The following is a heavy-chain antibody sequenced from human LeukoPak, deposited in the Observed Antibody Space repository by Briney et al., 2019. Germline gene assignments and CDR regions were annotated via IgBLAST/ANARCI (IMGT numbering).Heavy chain of an antibody. CDR2: IYYSGST. D-gene: IGHD3-10*01. J-gene: IGHJ5*02. CDR3: ARHYYYGPGSLETFDP. CDR1: GGSISSSSYY. Sequence: SETLSLTCTVSGGSISSSSYYWGWIRQPPGKGLEWIGSIYYSGSTYYNPSLKSRVTISVDTSKNQFSLKLSSVTAADTAVYYCARHYYYGPGSLETFDPWGQGTLVTVSS. V-gene: IGHV4-39*01.